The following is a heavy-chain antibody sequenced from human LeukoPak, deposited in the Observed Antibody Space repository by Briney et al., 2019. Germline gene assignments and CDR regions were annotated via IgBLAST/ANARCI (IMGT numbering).Heavy chain of an antibody. D-gene: IGHD5-24*01. V-gene: IGHV3-7*01. J-gene: IGHJ4*02. CDR2: INEDGGEK. Sequence: GGSLRLSCAASGFIFSSYWMKWVRQAPGRGLEWVAEINEDGGEKYYVDSVKGRFTISRDNAKNSLSLQMNSLRAEDTAVYYCTTATRDNSFDNWGQGTLVTVSS. CDR3: TTATRDNSFDN. CDR1: GFIFSSYW.